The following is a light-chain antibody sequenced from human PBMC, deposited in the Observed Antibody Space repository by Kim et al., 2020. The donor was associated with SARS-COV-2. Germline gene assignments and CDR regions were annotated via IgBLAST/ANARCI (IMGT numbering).Light chain of an antibody. CDR3: QQYNGYSHA. V-gene: IGKV1-5*03. CDR1: QNVGSW. CDR2: KAS. Sequence: DIQMTQSPSTLSASVGDRVTITCRASQNVGSWLAWYQQKPGKAPKLLIYKASLLESGVPPRFSGRASGTEFTLTISSLQPDDFATYYCQQYNGYSHAFGQGTKLEIK. J-gene: IGKJ2*01.